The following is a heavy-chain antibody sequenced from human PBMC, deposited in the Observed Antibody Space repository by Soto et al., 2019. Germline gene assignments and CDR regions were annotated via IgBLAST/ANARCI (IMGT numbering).Heavy chain of an antibody. Sequence: QVQLVQSGAEVKKPGSSVKVSCKASGGTFSSYAISWVRQAPGQGLEWMGGIIPIFGTANYAQKFQGRVTTIAAESESTANPELSSLRSEDTAVHYCARDTRSVYYGATDHWGQGSLVTVPS. V-gene: IGHV1-69*12. CDR3: ARDTRSVYYGATDH. J-gene: IGHJ4*02. D-gene: IGHD3-3*01. CDR2: IIPIFGTA. CDR1: GGTFSSYA.